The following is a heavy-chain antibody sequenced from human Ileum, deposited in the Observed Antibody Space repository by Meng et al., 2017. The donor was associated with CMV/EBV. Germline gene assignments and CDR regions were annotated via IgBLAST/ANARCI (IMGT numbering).Heavy chain of an antibody. J-gene: IGHJ4*02. Sequence: VQLQESGPRRVKPSEPLSLTGTVSGDFATTFYWVWIRQPAGKGLQWIGRISTSGSDNYNPSLKSRVTMSVDTSKKQFSLKLSTVTAADTAVYYCARSGLRGIYVDYWGQGTLVTVSS. CDR3: ARSGLRGIYVDY. CDR2: ISTSGSD. CDR1: GDFATTFY. D-gene: IGHD4-17*01. V-gene: IGHV4-4*07.